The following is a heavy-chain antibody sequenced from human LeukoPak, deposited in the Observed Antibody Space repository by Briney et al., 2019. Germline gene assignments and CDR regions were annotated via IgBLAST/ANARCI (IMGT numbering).Heavy chain of an antibody. CDR1: GGSLTSTTFY. CDR3: ATYSSSSGWFDP. CDR2: IYYSGST. Sequence: PSETLSLTCTVSGGSLTSTTFYWGWVRQPPGKGLEWIGNIYYSGSTYYNPSLKSRVTISVDTSKNQFSLKLNSVAAADTAVYHCATYSSSSGWFDPWGQGTLVTVSS. V-gene: IGHV4-39*01. D-gene: IGHD6-6*01. J-gene: IGHJ5*02.